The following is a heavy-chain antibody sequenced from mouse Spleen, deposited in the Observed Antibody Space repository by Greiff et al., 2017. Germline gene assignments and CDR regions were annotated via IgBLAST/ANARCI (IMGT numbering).Heavy chain of an antibody. D-gene: IGHD2-1*01. CDR1: GYSFTSYW. V-gene: IGHV1S126*01. Sequence: VKLVESGPQLVRPGASVKISCKASGYSFTSYWMHWVKQRPGQGLEWIGMIDPSDSETRLNQKFKDKATLTVDKSSSTAYMQLSSPTSEDSAVYYCARGNYEGNYYAMDYWGQGTSVTVSS. CDR3: ARGNYEGNYYAMDY. CDR2: IDPSDSET. J-gene: IGHJ4*01.